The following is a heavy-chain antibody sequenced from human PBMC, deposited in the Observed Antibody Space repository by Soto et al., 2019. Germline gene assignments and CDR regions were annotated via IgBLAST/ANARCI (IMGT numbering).Heavy chain of an antibody. D-gene: IGHD2-15*01. V-gene: IGHV3-30-3*01. Sequence: QVQLVESGGGVVQPGRSLRLSCAASGFTFSSYAMHWVRQAPGKGLEWVAVISYDGSNKYYADSVKGRFTISRDNSKNTLYLQMNSLRAEDTAVYYCARDRATKYCIGGSCYRSGMDVWGQGTTVTVSS. J-gene: IGHJ6*02. CDR1: GFTFSSYA. CDR3: ARDRATKYCIGGSCYRSGMDV. CDR2: ISYDGSNK.